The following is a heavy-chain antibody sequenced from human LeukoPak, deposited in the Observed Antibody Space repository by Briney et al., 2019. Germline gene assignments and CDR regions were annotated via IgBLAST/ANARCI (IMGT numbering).Heavy chain of an antibody. CDR1: GGSISSYY. Sequence: PSETLSLTCTVSGGSISSYYWRWIRQPPGKGLEWIGYIYNSGSTSYNPSLKSRVTISVDTSKTQFSLKLTSVTAADTAVYYCARPYSTSWSGNYYYMDVWGKGTTVTVSS. D-gene: IGHD6-13*01. CDR3: ARPYSTSWSGNYYYMDV. CDR2: IYNSGST. J-gene: IGHJ6*03. V-gene: IGHV4-59*08.